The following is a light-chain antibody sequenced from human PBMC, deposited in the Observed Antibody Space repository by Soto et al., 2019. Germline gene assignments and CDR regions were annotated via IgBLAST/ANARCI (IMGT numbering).Light chain of an antibody. J-gene: IGKJ4*01. CDR2: DAS. V-gene: IGKV1-33*01. CDR1: QDISNY. Sequence: DIQMTQSPSSLSASVGDRVTITCQASQDISNYLNWDQQKPGKATKILIYDASVVEAGVPSRFSGGGSGTHFTLTISSRQAEDVATYYCQQFDNLPLTVGGGTKVEIK. CDR3: QQFDNLPLT.